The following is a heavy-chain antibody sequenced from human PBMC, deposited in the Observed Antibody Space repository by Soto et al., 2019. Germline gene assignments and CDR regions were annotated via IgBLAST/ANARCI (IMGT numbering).Heavy chain of an antibody. J-gene: IGHJ5*02. CDR2: IYYTGSN. Sequence: PSETLSLTCTVSGGSIRSYYWSWIRQPPGKGLEWIGYIYYTGSNKNNPSLKSRVTLSLDTSKNQLYLKLSSVTAADTAVYYCARQGNWNDGWFDPWGQGTLVTVSS. CDR3: ARQGNWNDGWFDP. V-gene: IGHV4-59*08. D-gene: IGHD1-1*01. CDR1: GGSIRSYY.